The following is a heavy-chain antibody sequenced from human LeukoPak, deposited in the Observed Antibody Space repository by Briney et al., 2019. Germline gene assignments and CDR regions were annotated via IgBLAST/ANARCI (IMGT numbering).Heavy chain of an antibody. V-gene: IGHV5-51*01. J-gene: IGHJ6*02. CDR2: IYPGDSDT. CDR3: ARHVTYYGSGLYYYYGMDV. CDR1: GYSFTSYW. Sequence: GESLKISCKGSGYSFTSYWIGWVRQMPGKGLEWMGIIYPGDSDTRYSPSFQGQVTISADKSISTAYLQWSSLKASDTAMYYCARHVTYYGSGLYYYYGMDVWGQGTTVTVSS. D-gene: IGHD3-10*01.